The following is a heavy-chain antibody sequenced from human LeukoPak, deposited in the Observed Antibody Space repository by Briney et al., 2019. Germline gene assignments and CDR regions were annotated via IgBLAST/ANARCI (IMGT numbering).Heavy chain of an antibody. CDR1: GGSISSSSYY. CDR2: IYHSGST. CDR3: ARHAGGYTYFDY. V-gene: IGHV4-39*01. Sequence: SETPSLTCTVSGGSISSSSYYWGWIRQPPGKGLEWIGSIYHSGSTYYNPSLKSRVTISVDTSKNQFSLKLSSVSAADTAMYHCARHAGGYTYFDYWGHGILVTVSS. J-gene: IGHJ4*01. D-gene: IGHD5-12*01.